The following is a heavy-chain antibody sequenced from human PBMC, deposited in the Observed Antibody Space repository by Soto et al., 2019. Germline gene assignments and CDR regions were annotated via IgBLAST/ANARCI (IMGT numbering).Heavy chain of an antibody. Sequence: PSETLSLTCTVSGGSIISYYWSWIRQPAGKGLEWIGRIYTSGSTNYNPSLKSRVTMSVDTSKNQFSLKLSSVTAADTAVYYCAREGEWNYYYYCGMDVWGQGTTVTVSS. D-gene: IGHD3-3*01. CDR3: AREGEWNYYYYCGMDV. CDR1: GGSIISYY. V-gene: IGHV4-4*07. J-gene: IGHJ6*02. CDR2: IYTSGST.